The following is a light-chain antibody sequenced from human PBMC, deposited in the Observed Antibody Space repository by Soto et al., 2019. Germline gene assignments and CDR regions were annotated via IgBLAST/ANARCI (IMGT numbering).Light chain of an antibody. CDR3: GTWDSSLSAGV. V-gene: IGLV1-51*01. J-gene: IGLJ1*01. Sequence: QSVLTQPPSVSAAPGQKVTISCSGSSSNIGNNYVSWYQQLPGTAPKLLIYDSNKRPSGVPDRFSGSKSGTSATLGITGLQTGDEADYYCGTWDSSLSAGVFGSGTKVTGL. CDR2: DSN. CDR1: SSNIGNNY.